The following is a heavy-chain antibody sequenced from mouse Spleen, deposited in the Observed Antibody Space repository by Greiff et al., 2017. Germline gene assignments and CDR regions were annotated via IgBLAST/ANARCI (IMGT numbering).Heavy chain of an antibody. Sequence: EVHLVESGGGLVKPGGSLKLSCAASGFAFSSYDMSWVRQTPEKRLEWVATISSGGSYTYYPDSVKGRFTISRDNARNTLYLQMSSLRSEDTALYYCARHGGYPYYFDYWGQGTTLTVSS. D-gene: IGHD2-2*01. CDR1: GFAFSSYD. CDR3: ARHGGYPYYFDY. CDR2: ISSGGSYT. J-gene: IGHJ2*01. V-gene: IGHV5-9*02.